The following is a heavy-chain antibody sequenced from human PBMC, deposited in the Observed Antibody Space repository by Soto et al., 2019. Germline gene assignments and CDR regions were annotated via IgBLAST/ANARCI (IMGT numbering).Heavy chain of an antibody. Sequence: EVQLVESGGDLVQRGGSLRLSCAASGFPFSAYSMHWVRQTPGKGLDWVARISGDGVTTYYADSVTGRFTVSRDNAKNTLSLQISGLRAEDTAVYYCARDNYGLLTGYHTDYWGQGTLVSVSS. J-gene: IGHJ4*02. D-gene: IGHD3-9*01. CDR3: ARDNYGLLTGYHTDY. CDR2: ISGDGVTT. V-gene: IGHV3-74*01. CDR1: GFPFSAYS.